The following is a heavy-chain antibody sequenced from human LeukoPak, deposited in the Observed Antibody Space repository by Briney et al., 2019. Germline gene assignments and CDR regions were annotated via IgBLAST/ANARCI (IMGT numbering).Heavy chain of an antibody. CDR1: GFTFSSYA. CDR2: ISGSGGST. D-gene: IGHD6-19*01. CDR3: AKVEGPLPWQRWLDY. Sequence: GGSLRLSCAASGFTFSSYAMSWVRQAPGKGLEWVSAISGSGGSTYYADSVKGRFTISRDNSKNTLYLQMNSLRAEDTAVYYCAKVEGPLPWQRWLDYWGQGTLVTVSS. J-gene: IGHJ4*02. V-gene: IGHV3-23*01.